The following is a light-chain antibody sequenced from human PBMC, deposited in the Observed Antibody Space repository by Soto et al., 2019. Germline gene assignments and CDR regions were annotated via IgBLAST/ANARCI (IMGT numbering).Light chain of an antibody. Sequence: QSALTQPPSASGSPGQSVTISCTGTSSDVGGYNSVSWYQQHPGKAPKLMIYDVSKRPSGVPDRFSGSKPGNTASLTVSGLQAEDEADYFCSSYADSNNLVFGGGTKVTVL. CDR3: SSYADSNNLV. CDR2: DVS. V-gene: IGLV2-8*01. J-gene: IGLJ2*01. CDR1: SSDVGGYNS.